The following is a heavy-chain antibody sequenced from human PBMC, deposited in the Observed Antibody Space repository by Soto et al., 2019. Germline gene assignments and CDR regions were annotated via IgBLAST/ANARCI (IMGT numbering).Heavy chain of an antibody. CDR2: IIPVFGLV. D-gene: IGHD3-22*01. CDR1: GGTPSNSA. V-gene: IGHV1-69*01. CDR3: AGGRIVVVGSRAYYGMDV. Sequence: QVHLLLQSGAEVKKPGSSVKVSCKASGGTPSNSAISWVRQAPGQGLEWMGGIIPVFGLVKYAQNFQGRVTITADESTNTAYMELSSLRLEETAVYYCAGGRIVVVGSRAYYGMDVWGQGTTVTVSS. J-gene: IGHJ6*02.